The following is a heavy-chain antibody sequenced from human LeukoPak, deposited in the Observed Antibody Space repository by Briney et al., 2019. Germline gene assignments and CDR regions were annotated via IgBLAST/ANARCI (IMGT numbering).Heavy chain of an antibody. CDR2: IYYSGST. CDR3: ARGYSSNWFDP. V-gene: IGHV4-30-4*01. Sequence: PSETLSLTCTVSGGSISSGDYYWSWIRQPPGKGLEWIGYIYYSGSTYYNPSLKSRVTISVDTSKNQFSLKLGSVTAADTAVYYCARGYSSNWFDPWGQGTLVTVSS. D-gene: IGHD5-18*01. CDR1: GGSISSGDYY. J-gene: IGHJ5*02.